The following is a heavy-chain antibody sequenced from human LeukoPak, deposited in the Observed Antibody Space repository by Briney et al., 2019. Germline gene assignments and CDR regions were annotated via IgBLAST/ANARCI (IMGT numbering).Heavy chain of an antibody. V-gene: IGHV3-48*01. D-gene: IGHD3-10*01. CDR1: GFTFSSYS. J-gene: IGHJ5*02. Sequence: GGSLRLPCAASGFTFSSYSMNWVRQAPGKGLEWVSYISSASNTIYYADSVKGRFTISRDNAKNSLYLQMNSLRAEDTAMYYCARDGWFGDYNWFDPWGQGTLVTVSS. CDR2: ISSASNTI. CDR3: ARDGWFGDYNWFDP.